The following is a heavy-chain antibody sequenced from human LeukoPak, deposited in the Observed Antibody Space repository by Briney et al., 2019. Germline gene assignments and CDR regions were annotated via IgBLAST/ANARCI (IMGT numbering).Heavy chain of an antibody. J-gene: IGHJ3*01. Sequence: GASLKVSCKTSGGIFKSYALSWVRQAPGQGLEWMGGIIPIFGTANYTESFKGRVAFTADETTSTVYMELSRLRSEDTAVYYCVRGKDVVVPDALWKHAFDVWGQGAMVTVSS. V-gene: IGHV1-69*13. D-gene: IGHD2-2*01. CDR2: IIPIFGTA. CDR3: VRGKDVVVPDALWKHAFDV. CDR1: GGIFKSYA.